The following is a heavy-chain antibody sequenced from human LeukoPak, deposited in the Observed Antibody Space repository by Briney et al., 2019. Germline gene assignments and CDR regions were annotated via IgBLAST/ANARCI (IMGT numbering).Heavy chain of an antibody. CDR3: ARVSGDGYTTGAFDI. CDR2: IIPIFGTA. CDR1: GGTFSSYA. D-gene: IGHD5-24*01. J-gene: IGHJ3*02. V-gene: IGHV1-69*05. Sequence: ASVKVSCKASGGTFSSYAISWVRQAPGQGLEWMGGIIPIFGTANYAQKSQGRVTITTDESTSTAYMELSSLRSEDTAVYYCARVSGDGYTTGAFDIWGQGTMVTVSS.